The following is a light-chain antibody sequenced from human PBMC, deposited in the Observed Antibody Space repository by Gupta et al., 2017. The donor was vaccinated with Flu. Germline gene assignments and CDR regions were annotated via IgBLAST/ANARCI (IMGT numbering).Light chain of an antibody. J-gene: IGLJ2*01. Sequence: SALTPSPSVSGAPGHRVTITCTGDISNIGAGYDVHWYHQFPGTAPKLLISGYSNRPLGAPDRFSGSKSGTSATLAISGLQAEGEADYYCQSYDSMLTSVFGGGTKLTVV. CDR2: GYS. CDR1: ISNIGAGYD. CDR3: QSYDSMLTSV. V-gene: IGLV1-40*01.